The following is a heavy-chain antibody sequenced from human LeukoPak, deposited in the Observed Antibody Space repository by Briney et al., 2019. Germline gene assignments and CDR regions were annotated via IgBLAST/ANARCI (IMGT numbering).Heavy chain of an antibody. CDR2: ISGSGGST. CDR1: GGSISSSN. D-gene: IGHD5-18*01. CDR3: AKEVPEIQLWPVPFDY. J-gene: IGHJ4*02. V-gene: IGHV3-23*01. Sequence: GTLSLTCAVSGGSISSSNWWSWVRQAPGKGLEWVSAISGSGGSTYYADSVKGRFTISRDNSKNTLYLQMNSLRAEDTAVYYCAKEVPEIQLWPVPFDYWGQGTLVTVSS.